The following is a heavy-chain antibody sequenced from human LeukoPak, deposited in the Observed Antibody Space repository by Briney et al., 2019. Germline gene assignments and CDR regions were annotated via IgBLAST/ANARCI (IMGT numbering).Heavy chain of an antibody. V-gene: IGHV3-74*01. CDR1: GFTFSSYW. D-gene: IGHD2-2*01. CDR2: INSDGSST. J-gene: IGHJ3*02. CDR3: VRDRGYDPELAPFDI. Sequence: GGSLRLSCAAAGFTFSSYWMHWVRQAPGKGLVWVSRINSDGSSTTYADSVKGRFTISRDNAKNTLFLQMSSVRAEDTAVYYCVRDRGYDPELAPFDIWGRGTVVTVSS.